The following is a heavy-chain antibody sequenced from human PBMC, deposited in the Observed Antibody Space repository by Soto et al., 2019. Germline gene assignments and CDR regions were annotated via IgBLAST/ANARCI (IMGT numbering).Heavy chain of an antibody. J-gene: IGHJ4*02. V-gene: IGHV1-18*01. CDR1: GYTFTGYG. CDR2: ISAYNGNT. Sequence: QVQLVQYGGEVKKPGASVKVSCKASGYTFTGYGVSWVRQAPGQGLEWMGWISAYNGNTDYAQKLQGRVTMTTDTSTSTAYMELTSLRSDDTAVYYCARDKSGAVTSPGDYWGQGTLVTVSS. CDR3: ARDKSGAVTSPGDY. D-gene: IGHD2-8*02.